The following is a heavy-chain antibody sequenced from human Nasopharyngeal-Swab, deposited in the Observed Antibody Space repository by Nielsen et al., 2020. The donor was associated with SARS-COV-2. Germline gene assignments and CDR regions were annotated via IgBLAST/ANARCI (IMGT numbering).Heavy chain of an antibody. J-gene: IGHJ6*03. CDR2: ISWDGGST. CDR1: GFTFDDYA. V-gene: IGHV3-43D*04. CDR3: AKDAKHPLPGYYYYMDV. Sequence: GSSLKISYAASGFTFDDYAMHWVRQAPGKGLEWVSLISWDGGSTYYADSVKGRFTISRDNSKNSLYLQMNSLRAEDTALYYCAKDAKHPLPGYYYYMDVWGKGTTVTVSS. D-gene: IGHD2-15*01.